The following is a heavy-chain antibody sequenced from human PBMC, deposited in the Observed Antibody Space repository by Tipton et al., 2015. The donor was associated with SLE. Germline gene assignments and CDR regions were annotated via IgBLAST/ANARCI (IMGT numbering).Heavy chain of an antibody. Sequence: TLSLTCNVSGGSISSTSYYRAWLRQPPGKGLEWIGSMYYSGTTYYNPSLKSRVTISVDTSKNQFSLKLSSVTAADTAVYLCARESCNVGNCYFDYWGRGTLVTVSS. CDR3: ARESCNVGNCYFDY. CDR1: GGSISSTSYY. V-gene: IGHV4-39*07. J-gene: IGHJ4*02. CDR2: MYYSGTT. D-gene: IGHD2-15*01.